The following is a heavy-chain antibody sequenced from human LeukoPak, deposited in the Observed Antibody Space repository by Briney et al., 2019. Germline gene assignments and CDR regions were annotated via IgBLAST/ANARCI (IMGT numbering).Heavy chain of an antibody. J-gene: IGHJ5*02. Sequence: ASVKVSCKASGNTFTAYYIHWVRQAPGQGLEWMGRINRNSGGTDYAQNFRGRVTLTRDTSISTAYMDLTRLRSDDTAVYYCASDQAGSVNSFDPWGQGTLVTVSS. CDR1: GNTFTAYY. CDR2: INRNSGGT. V-gene: IGHV1-2*06. CDR3: ASDQAGSVNSFDP.